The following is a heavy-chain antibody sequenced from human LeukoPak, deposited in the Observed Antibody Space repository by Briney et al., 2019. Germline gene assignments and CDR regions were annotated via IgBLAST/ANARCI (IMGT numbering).Heavy chain of an antibody. CDR1: GYTFTSYG. CDR3: ARDQPIAAAGLRLDAFDI. CDR2: ISAYNGNT. D-gene: IGHD6-13*01. Sequence: ASVKVSCKASGYTFTSYGISWVRQAPGQGLEWMGWISAYNGNTNYAQKLQGRVTMTTDTSTSTAYMELRSLRSDDTAVYYCARDQPIAAAGLRLDAFDIWGQGTMVTVSS. V-gene: IGHV1-18*01. J-gene: IGHJ3*02.